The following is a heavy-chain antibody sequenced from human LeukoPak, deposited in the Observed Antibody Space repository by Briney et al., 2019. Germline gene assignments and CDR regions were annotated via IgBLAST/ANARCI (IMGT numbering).Heavy chain of an antibody. V-gene: IGHV3-48*01. D-gene: IGHD3-22*01. CDR1: GFNFSSYS. J-gene: IGHJ3*02. CDR2: ISSSSSTI. Sequence: GGSLRLSCAASGFNFSSYSMNWVRQAPGKGLEWVSYISSSSSTIYYADSVKGRFTISRDNAKNSLYLQMNSLRAEDTAVYYCVSETYYYDSSGYYYGHRAFDIWGQGTMVTVSS. CDR3: VSETYYYDSSGYYYGHRAFDI.